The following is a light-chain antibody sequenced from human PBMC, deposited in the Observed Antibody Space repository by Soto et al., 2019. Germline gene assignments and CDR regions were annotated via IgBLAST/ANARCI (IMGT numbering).Light chain of an antibody. CDR2: LGS. CDR3: MQALQTSWT. J-gene: IGKJ1*01. CDR1: HSLLHSNGNNY. Sequence: VVTRCPPALHFRSGEPACISCMSSHSLLHSNGNNYLDWYLQKPGQSPQLLIYLGSNRASGVPDRFSGSGSGTDFTLKISRVEAEDVGVYYCMQALQTSWTFGQGTKV. V-gene: IGKV2-28*01.